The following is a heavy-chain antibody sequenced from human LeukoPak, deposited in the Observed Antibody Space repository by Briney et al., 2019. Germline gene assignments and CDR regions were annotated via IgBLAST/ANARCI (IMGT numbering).Heavy chain of an antibody. CDR1: GFTFSSYG. J-gene: IGHJ4*02. CDR2: IWYDGSNK. V-gene: IGHV3-33*01. Sequence: PGGSLRPSCAASGFTFSSYGMHWVRQAPGKGLEWVAVIWYDGSNKYYADSVKGRFTISRDNSKNTLYLQMNSLRAEDTAVYYCARDTRYSSGFDYWGQGTLVTVSS. CDR3: ARDTRYSSGFDY. D-gene: IGHD6-19*01.